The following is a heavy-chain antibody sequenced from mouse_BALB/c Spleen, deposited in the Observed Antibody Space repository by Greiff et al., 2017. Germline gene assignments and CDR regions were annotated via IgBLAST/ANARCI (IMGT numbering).Heavy chain of an antibody. CDR3: ARSLYDGDS. J-gene: IGHJ3*01. CDR1: GYTFTSYW. V-gene: IGHV1-69*02. D-gene: IGHD2-3*01. CDR2: IDPSDSYT. Sequence: QVQLQQPGAELVKPGASVKLSCKASGYTFTSYWMHWVKQRPGQGLEWIGEIDPSDSYTNYNQKFKGKATLTVDKSSSTTYMQLSSLTSEDAAVYYCARSLYDGDSWGQGTLVTVSA.